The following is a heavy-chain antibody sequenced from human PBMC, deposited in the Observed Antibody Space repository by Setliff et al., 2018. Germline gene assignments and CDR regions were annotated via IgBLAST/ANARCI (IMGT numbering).Heavy chain of an antibody. Sequence: GGSLRLSCAAPGPTFSRYSMNWVRQAPGKGLEWISYISSSNSGMYYADSVKGRFTISRDSAKNSVYLQMNSLRAEDTAVYYCARGIGTLDITRYFDYWGQGTLVTVSS. D-gene: IGHD1-20*01. CDR3: ARGIGTLDITRYFDY. J-gene: IGHJ4*02. V-gene: IGHV3-48*01. CDR1: GPTFSRYS. CDR2: ISSSNSGM.